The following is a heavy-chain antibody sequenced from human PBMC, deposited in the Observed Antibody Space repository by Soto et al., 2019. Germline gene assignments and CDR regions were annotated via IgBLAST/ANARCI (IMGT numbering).Heavy chain of an antibody. CDR1: GGSFSGYY. CDR3: ARGYSSSWYFHYYGMDV. J-gene: IGHJ6*02. Sequence: PSETLSLTCAVYGGSFSGYYWSWIRQPPGKGLEWIGEINHSGSTNYNPSLKSRVTISVDTSKNQLSLKLSSVTAADTAVYYCARGYSSSWYFHYYGMDVSGQATTVTVSS. D-gene: IGHD6-13*01. CDR2: INHSGST. V-gene: IGHV4-34*01.